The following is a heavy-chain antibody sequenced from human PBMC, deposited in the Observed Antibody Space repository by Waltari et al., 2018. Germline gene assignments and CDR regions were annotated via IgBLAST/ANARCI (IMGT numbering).Heavy chain of an antibody. CDR2: IYYSGRT. CDR1: GGSISSYY. Sequence: QVQLQESGPGLVKPSETLSLTCTVSGGSISSYYWSWIRQPPGKGLEGIGYIYYSGRTNYNHSLKSRGTISVDTSKNQFSLKLSSVTAADTAVYYCAGEFYDFWSGYRSFYGMDVWGQGTTVTVSS. V-gene: IGHV4-59*01. J-gene: IGHJ6*02. D-gene: IGHD3-3*01. CDR3: AGEFYDFWSGYRSFYGMDV.